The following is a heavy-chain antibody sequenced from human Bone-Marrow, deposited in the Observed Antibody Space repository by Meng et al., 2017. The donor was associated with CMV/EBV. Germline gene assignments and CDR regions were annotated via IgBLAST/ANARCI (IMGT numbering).Heavy chain of an antibody. J-gene: IGHJ3*02. CDR2: ISWNSGSI. Sequence: GGSLRLSCAASGFIFDDYAMHWVRQAPGKGLEWVSGISWNSGSIVYADSVKGRFTISRDNAKNSLYLQMNSLRAEDTAVYYCARPITMVRGVRSGAFDIWGQGTMVTVSS. CDR3: ARPITMVRGVRSGAFDI. D-gene: IGHD3-10*01. CDR1: GFIFDDYA. V-gene: IGHV3-9*01.